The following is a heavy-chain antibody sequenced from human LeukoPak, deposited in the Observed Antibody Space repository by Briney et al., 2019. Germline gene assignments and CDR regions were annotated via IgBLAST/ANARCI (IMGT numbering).Heavy chain of an antibody. Sequence: ASVKVSCKSSGYTFTSYYMHWVRQAPGQGLAWMGIINPSGGSTSYAQKFQGRVTMTRDTSTSTVYMELSSLRSGDTAVYYCARREPNSEFDYWGQGTLVTVSS. J-gene: IGHJ4*02. CDR3: ARREPNSEFDY. CDR1: GYTFTSYY. V-gene: IGHV1-46*01. CDR2: INPSGGST. D-gene: IGHD1-7*01.